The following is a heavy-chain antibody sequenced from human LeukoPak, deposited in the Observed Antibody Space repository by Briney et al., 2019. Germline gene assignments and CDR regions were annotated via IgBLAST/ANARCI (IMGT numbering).Heavy chain of an antibody. V-gene: IGHV3-48*03. Sequence: AGGSLRLSCAASEFTFSSYEMNWVRQAPGKGLEWVSYISSSGSTIYYADSVKGRFTISRDNAKNSLYLQMNSLRAEDTAVYYCARGGFTDAFDIWGQGTMVTVSS. CDR1: EFTFSSYE. J-gene: IGHJ3*02. D-gene: IGHD3-16*01. CDR2: ISSSGSTI. CDR3: ARGGFTDAFDI.